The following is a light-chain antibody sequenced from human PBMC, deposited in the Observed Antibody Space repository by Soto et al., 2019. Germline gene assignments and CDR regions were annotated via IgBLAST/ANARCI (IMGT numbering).Light chain of an antibody. CDR3: SSPATTSSLHV. CDR2: EVG. J-gene: IGLJ1*01. Sequence: QSALTQPASVSGSPGQSITISCTGTSSDFGTSNYVSWYQLHPGKAPKLLIFEVGYRPSEVSNRFSGSKSGNTASLTIVGLQAEDEADYYCSSPATTSSLHVFGTGTKVTVL. V-gene: IGLV2-14*01. CDR1: SSDFGTSNY.